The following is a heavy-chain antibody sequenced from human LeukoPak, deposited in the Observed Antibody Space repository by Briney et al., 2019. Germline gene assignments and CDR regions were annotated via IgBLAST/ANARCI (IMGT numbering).Heavy chain of an antibody. Sequence: GMSLRLSCAASGFTFGNYWMHWVRQAPGKGLVWVSRINSDGSSTSYADSVKGRFTISRDNAKNTLYLQMNSLRAEDTAVYYCAAYDSSGYSGKYFQHWGQGTLVTVSS. CDR3: AAYDSSGYSGKYFQH. CDR2: INSDGSST. D-gene: IGHD3-22*01. CDR1: GFTFGNYW. V-gene: IGHV3-74*01. J-gene: IGHJ1*01.